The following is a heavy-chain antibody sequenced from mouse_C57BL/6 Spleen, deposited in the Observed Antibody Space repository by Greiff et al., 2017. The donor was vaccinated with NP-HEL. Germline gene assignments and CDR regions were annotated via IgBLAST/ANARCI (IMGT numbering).Heavy chain of an antibody. D-gene: IGHD1-1*01. V-gene: IGHV6-6*01. CDR2: IRNKANNHAT. Sequence: EVKLMESGGGLVQPGGSMKLSCAASGFTFSDAWMDWVRQSPEKGLEWVAEIRNKANNHATYYAESVKGRFTISRDDSKSSVYLQMNSLRAEDTGIYYCTGTTVVAEEYYYAMDYWGQGTSVTVSS. CDR3: TGTTVVAEEYYYAMDY. CDR1: GFTFSDAW. J-gene: IGHJ4*01.